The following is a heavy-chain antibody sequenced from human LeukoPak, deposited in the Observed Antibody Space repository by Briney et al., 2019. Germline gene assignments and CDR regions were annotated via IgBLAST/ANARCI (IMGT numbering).Heavy chain of an antibody. J-gene: IGHJ4*02. CDR2: MSYDGSNK. D-gene: IGHD2-2*01. CDR1: GFTFSSYG. CDR3: AKDRGACSSTSCYYFDY. Sequence: GGSLRLSCAASGFTFSSYGMHWVRQAPGKGLEWVAVMSYDGSNKYYADSVKGRFTISGDNSKNTLYLQMNSLRAEDTAVYCCAKDRGACSSTSCYYFDYWGQGTLVTVSS. V-gene: IGHV3-30*18.